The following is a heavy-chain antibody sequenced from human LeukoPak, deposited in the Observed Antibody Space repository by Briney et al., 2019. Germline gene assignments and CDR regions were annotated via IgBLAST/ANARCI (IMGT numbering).Heavy chain of an antibody. J-gene: IGHJ6*03. D-gene: IGHD2-21*02. CDR3: ASGGYCGGDCYSPNYYYYYMDV. V-gene: IGHV4-59*01. CDR1: GGSISSYY. CDR2: IYYSGST. Sequence: SETLSLTCTVSGGSISSYYWSWIRQPPGKGLEWIGYIYYSGSTNYNPSLKSRVTISVDTSKNQFSLKLSSVTAADTAVYYCASGGYCGGDCYSPNYYYYYMDVWGKGTTVTVSS.